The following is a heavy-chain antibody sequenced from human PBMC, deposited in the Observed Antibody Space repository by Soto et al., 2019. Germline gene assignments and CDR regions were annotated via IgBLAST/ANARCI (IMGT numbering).Heavy chain of an antibody. CDR2: ISAYNGHT. D-gene: IGHD2-15*01. V-gene: IGHV1-18*01. CDR1: GYTFSSYG. Sequence: QVQLVQSGAEVKNPGASVKVSCKASGYTFSSYGITWVRQAPGQGLEWMGWISAYNGHTNYAQKLQGRVTMTTDTSTNPAYMDLTSLRSDDTAVYYCXXDAGRGGSGTYYPNWFDPWGQGTLVTVSS. J-gene: IGHJ5*02. CDR3: XXDAGRGGSGTYYPNWFDP.